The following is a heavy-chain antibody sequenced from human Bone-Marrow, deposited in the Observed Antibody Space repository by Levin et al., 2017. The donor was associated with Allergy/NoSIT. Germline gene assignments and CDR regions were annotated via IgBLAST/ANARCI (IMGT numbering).Heavy chain of an antibody. CDR2: IYSVGTT. CDR1: GFTVSNNY. Sequence: LSLTCAVSGFTVSNNYMSWVRQAPGAGLEWVSLIYSVGTTCYADSVKGRFTISRDNSRNTLYLQMNSLRAEDTAVYYCTGGPSGVRGWGQGTLVTVSS. J-gene: IGHJ4*02. D-gene: IGHD3-16*01. CDR3: TGGPSGVRG. V-gene: IGHV3-53*01.